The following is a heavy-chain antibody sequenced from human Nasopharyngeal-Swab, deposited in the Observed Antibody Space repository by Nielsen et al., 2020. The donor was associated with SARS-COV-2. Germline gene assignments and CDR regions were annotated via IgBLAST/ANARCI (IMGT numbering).Heavy chain of an antibody. V-gene: IGHV1-46*01. CDR2: INPSGGQT. J-gene: IGHJ3*02. CDR3: ARDLDPATAGALDI. D-gene: IGHD2-2*01. Sequence: ASVKVSCKASGYTFRIYYMHWVRQAPRQGLEWMGLINPSGGQTTYAQKFQGRVTMTRDTSTSTVYMELSSLRSEDTAVYYCARDLDPATAGALDIWGQGTMVTVSS. CDR1: GYTFRIYY.